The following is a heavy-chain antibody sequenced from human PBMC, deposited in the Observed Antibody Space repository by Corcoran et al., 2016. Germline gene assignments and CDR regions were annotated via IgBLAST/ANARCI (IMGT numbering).Heavy chain of an antibody. V-gene: IGHV3-74*01. CDR1: GFTFSSYW. CDR2: INSDGSST. Sequence: EVQLVESGGGLVQPGGSLRLSCAASGFTFSSYWMHWVRQAPGKGLVWVSRINSDGSSTSYADSVKGRFTISRDNAKNTLYLQMNSLRAEDTAVYYCARGLRGPIWSGYLSYYYYYGMDVWGQGTTVTVSS. D-gene: IGHD3-3*01. J-gene: IGHJ6*02. CDR3: ARGLRGPIWSGYLSYYYYYGMDV.